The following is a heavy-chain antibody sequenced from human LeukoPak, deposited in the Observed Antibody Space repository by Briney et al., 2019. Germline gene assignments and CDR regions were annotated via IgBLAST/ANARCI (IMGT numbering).Heavy chain of an antibody. CDR2: IYYSGST. CDR1: GGSISRYY. CDR3: ARHGCSGGSCYDYYYGMDV. D-gene: IGHD2-15*01. V-gene: IGHV4-59*08. Sequence: SETLSLTCTVSGGSISRYYWSWIRQPPGKGLEWTGYIYYSGSTNYNPSLKSRLTISVDTSKNQFSLKLSSVTAADTAVYYCARHGCSGGSCYDYYYGMDVWRQGTTVTVSS. J-gene: IGHJ6*01.